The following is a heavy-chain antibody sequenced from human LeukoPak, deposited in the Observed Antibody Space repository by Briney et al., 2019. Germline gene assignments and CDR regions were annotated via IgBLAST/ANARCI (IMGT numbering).Heavy chain of an antibody. V-gene: IGHV4-34*01. CDR3: AIPGGYCSGGSCYSYPARFDY. CDR1: GGSFSGYY. D-gene: IGHD2-15*01. J-gene: IGHJ4*02. Sequence: SETLSLTCAVYGGSFSGYYWSWIRQPPGKGLEWIGEITHGGSTNYNPSLKSRVTISVDTSKNQFSLKLSSVTAADTAVYYCAIPGGYCSGGSCYSYPARFDYWGQGTLVTVSS. CDR2: ITHGGST.